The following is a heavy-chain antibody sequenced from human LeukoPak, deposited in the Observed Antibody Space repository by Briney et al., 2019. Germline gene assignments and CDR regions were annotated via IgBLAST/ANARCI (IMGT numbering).Heavy chain of an antibody. CDR1: GGSISSYY. V-gene: IGHV4-59*01. Sequence: SETLSLTCTVSGGSISSYYWSWIRQPPGKGLEWIGYIYYSGSTNYNPSLKSRVTISVDTSKNQFSLKLSSVTAADTAVYYCARETGGTNYYYYMDVWGKGTTVTVSS. D-gene: IGHD7-27*01. J-gene: IGHJ6*03. CDR3: ARETGGTNYYYYMDV. CDR2: IYYSGST.